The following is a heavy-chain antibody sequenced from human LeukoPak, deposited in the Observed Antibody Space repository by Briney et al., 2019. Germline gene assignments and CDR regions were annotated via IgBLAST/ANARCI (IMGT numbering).Heavy chain of an antibody. Sequence: GGSLRLSGAASGFTFSGSALHWVRQASGKGLEWVGRIRSTANGYATAYAASVKGRFTISRDDSKNTAYLQMDSLKTEDTAVYYCTGNYYGSGSYADFDYWGQGTLVTVSS. CDR1: GFTFSGSA. CDR3: TGNYYGSGSYADFDY. D-gene: IGHD3-10*01. CDR2: IRSTANGYAT. V-gene: IGHV3-73*01. J-gene: IGHJ4*02.